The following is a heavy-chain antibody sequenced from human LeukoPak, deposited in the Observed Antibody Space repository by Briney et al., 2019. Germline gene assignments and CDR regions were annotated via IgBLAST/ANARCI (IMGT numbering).Heavy chain of an antibody. CDR3: ARGYFDWLLLAADTFDI. Sequence: ASVKVSCKASGYTFTSYALHWVRQAPGQRLEWMGWINAGNGNTKYSQKFQGRVTITRNTSISTAYMELSSLRSEDTAVYYCARGYFDWLLLAADTFDIWGQGTMVTVSS. D-gene: IGHD3-9*01. J-gene: IGHJ3*02. CDR2: INAGNGNT. V-gene: IGHV1-3*01. CDR1: GYTFTSYA.